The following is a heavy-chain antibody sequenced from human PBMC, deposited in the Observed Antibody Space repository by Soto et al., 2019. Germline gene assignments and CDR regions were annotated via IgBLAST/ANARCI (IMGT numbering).Heavy chain of an antibody. CDR2: LYYSGSS. Sequence: PSETLSLTCTVSGGSISSGGYYWSWIRQPPGKGLEWIGYLYYSGSSTYNPSLRSRVTISVDTPKNQISLKLNSVTAADTAVYFCVGSPGGRGWFDPWGLGVLVT. D-gene: IGHD3-10*01. CDR3: VGSPGGRGWFDP. J-gene: IGHJ5*02. CDR1: GGSISSGGYY. V-gene: IGHV4-61*08.